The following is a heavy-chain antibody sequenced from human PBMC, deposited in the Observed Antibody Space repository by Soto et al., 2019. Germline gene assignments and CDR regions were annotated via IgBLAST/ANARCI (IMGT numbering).Heavy chain of an antibody. CDR1: GYSFTNYW. J-gene: IGHJ6*02. Sequence: GESLKISCKGSGYSFTNYWIGWVRQMPGKGLEWMGIIYPGDSDTRYSPSFQGQVTISADKSISTAYLQWSSLKASDTAMYYCARQGPQVSSSWYVPYYYYGMDVWGQGTTVTVSS. D-gene: IGHD6-13*01. CDR2: IYPGDSDT. V-gene: IGHV5-51*01. CDR3: ARQGPQVSSSWYVPYYYYGMDV.